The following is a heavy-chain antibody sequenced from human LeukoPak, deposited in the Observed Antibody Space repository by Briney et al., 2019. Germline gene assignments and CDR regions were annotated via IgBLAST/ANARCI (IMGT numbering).Heavy chain of an antibody. J-gene: IGHJ4*02. CDR3: AKRGVVIRVILVGFHKEAYYFDS. CDR1: GITLSNYG. CDR2: ISDSGCRT. Sequence: GGSLRLSCAVSGITLSNYGMSWVRQAPGEGLEWVAGISDSGCRTNYADPVKGRFTISRDNPKNTLYLQMNSLSAEDTAVYFCAKRGVVIRVILVGFHKEAYYFDSWGQGALVTVSS. V-gene: IGHV3-23*01. D-gene: IGHD3-22*01.